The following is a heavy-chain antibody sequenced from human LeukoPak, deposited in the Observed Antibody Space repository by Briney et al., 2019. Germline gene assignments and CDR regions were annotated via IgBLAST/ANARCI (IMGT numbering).Heavy chain of an antibody. CDR2: IYSSGTT. CDR1: GGSISSYY. J-gene: IGHJ6*02. D-gene: IGHD3-10*01. Sequence: PSETLSLTCTVSGGSISSYYWSWIRQPAGKGLEWIGLIYSSGTTNYNPSLKSRVTMSLDTSKSQFSLRLTSVTAADMAVYYCARDGESTYYYYGMDVWGQGTTVTVSS. V-gene: IGHV4-4*07. CDR3: ARDGESTYYYYGMDV.